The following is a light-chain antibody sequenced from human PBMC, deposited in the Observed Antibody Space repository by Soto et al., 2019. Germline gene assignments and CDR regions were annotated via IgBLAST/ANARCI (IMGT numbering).Light chain of an antibody. J-gene: IGKJ4*01. CDR3: QQYNSYSLT. CDR1: QSISSW. CDR2: DAS. V-gene: IGKV1-5*01. Sequence: DIQMTQSPSTLSASVGDRVTITCRASQSISSWLAWYQQKPGKAPKLLIYDASSLESGVPSRFSGSGSWTEFTLTISSLQPDDFATYDCQQYNSYSLTFGGGTKVDIK.